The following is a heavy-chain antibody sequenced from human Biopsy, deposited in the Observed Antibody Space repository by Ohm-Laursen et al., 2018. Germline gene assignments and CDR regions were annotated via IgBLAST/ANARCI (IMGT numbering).Heavy chain of an antibody. V-gene: IGHV4-61*01. J-gene: IGHJ4*02. Sequence: TLSLTCTASGGSVSDSFHFWSWIRQPPGKGLEWIGNVHYSGTTNYNPSVKSRVTISVDTSKNQSSLKLNSVTAADTAVYFCARDSRGGHLNTTLITGKNLDSWGQGILVTVSS. CDR3: ARDSRGGHLNTTLITGKNLDS. CDR2: VHYSGTT. CDR1: GGSVSDSFHF. D-gene: IGHD3-16*01.